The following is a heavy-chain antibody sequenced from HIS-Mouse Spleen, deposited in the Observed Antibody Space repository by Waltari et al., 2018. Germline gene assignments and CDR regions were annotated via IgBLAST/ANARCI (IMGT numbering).Heavy chain of an antibody. CDR3: ARDLELDAFDI. J-gene: IGHJ3*02. Sequence: EVQLVESGGGLVQPGGSLRLSCAASGFTFSSSWMHWVRQAPGKGRVWVSRINSDGSSTSYADSVKGRFTISRDNAKNTLYLQMNSLRAEDTAVYYCARDLELDAFDIWGQGTMVTVSS. D-gene: IGHD1-1*01. CDR2: INSDGSST. CDR1: GFTFSSSW. V-gene: IGHV3-74*01.